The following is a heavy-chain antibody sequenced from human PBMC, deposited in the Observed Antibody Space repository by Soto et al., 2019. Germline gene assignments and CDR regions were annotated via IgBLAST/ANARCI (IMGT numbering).Heavy chain of an antibody. V-gene: IGHV4-34*01. Sequence: PSETLSLTCAVYGGSFSGYYWSWIRQPPGKGLEWIGEINHSGSTNYNPSLKSRVTISVDTSKNQFSLKLSSVTAADTAVYYCARGYSSSSRYHYYYYMDVWGKGTTVTVSS. CDR2: INHSGST. CDR1: GGSFSGYY. J-gene: IGHJ6*03. CDR3: ARGYSSSSRYHYYYYMDV. D-gene: IGHD6-6*01.